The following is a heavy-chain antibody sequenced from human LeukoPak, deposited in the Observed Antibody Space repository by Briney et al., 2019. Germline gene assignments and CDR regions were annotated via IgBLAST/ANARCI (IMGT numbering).Heavy chain of an antibody. J-gene: IGHJ4*02. V-gene: IGHV1-46*01. CDR1: GYTFTSYY. CDR3: AREVMDNLRFDY. Sequence: AASVKVSCKASGYTFTSYYMHWVRQAPGQGLEWMGIINPSGGDTSYAQKFQGRLTMTRDTSTNTVYMELTSLRSEDTAVYYCAREVMDNLRFDYWGQGTLSPSPQ. CDR2: INPSGGDT. D-gene: IGHD1-14*01.